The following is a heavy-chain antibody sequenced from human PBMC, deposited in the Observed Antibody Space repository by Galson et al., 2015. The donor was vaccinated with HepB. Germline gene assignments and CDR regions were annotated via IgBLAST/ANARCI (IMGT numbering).Heavy chain of an antibody. J-gene: IGHJ4*02. CDR3: AREGVTSSFFDY. Sequence: SLRLSCAASEFISSNNAMHWVRQAPGKELEYVSAISGNGGSTYYANSVKGRFTISRENSKNTLYLQMGSLRPEDMAVYYCAREGVTSSFFDYWGQGTLVTVSS. D-gene: IGHD3-10*01. CDR2: ISGNGGST. CDR1: EFISSNNA. V-gene: IGHV3-64*01.